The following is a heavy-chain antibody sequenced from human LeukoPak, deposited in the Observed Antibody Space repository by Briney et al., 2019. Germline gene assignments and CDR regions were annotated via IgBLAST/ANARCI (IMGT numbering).Heavy chain of an antibody. D-gene: IGHD3-9*01. V-gene: IGHV3-74*01. Sequence: GGSLRLSCAASGFTFSSHYIHWVRQAPGKGLVWVSRTISDGSTTTYADSVRGRFSMSRDNAKNTLYLQMYSLRVEDTAVYFCARGPTGYQYAMDVWGKGTTVTVSS. J-gene: IGHJ6*03. CDR1: GFTFSSHY. CDR3: ARGPTGYQYAMDV. CDR2: TISDGSTT.